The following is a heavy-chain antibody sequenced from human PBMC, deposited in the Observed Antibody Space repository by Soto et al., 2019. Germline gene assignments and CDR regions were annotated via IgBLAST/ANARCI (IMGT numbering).Heavy chain of an antibody. V-gene: IGHV1-69*13. J-gene: IGHJ4*02. D-gene: IGHD6-13*01. CDR1: GYTFSSYG. CDR3: ARDAAAAQLGLYDY. CDR2: ISAYIGTA. Sequence: GASVKVSCKASGYTFSSYGISWVRQAPGQGLEWMGWISAYIGTANYAQKFQGRVTITADESTSTAYMELSSLRSEDTAVYYCARDAAAAQLGLYDYWGQGTLVTVSS.